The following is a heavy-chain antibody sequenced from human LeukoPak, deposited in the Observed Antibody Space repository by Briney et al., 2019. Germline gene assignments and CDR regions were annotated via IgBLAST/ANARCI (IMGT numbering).Heavy chain of an antibody. CDR1: GGTFSSYA. J-gene: IGHJ4*02. CDR3: ARESSYCSGGSCPLSFDY. Sequence: SVKVSCKASGGTFSSYAISWVRQAPGQGLEWMGGIIPIFGTANYAQKFQGRVTITADESTSTAYMELSSLRSEDTAVYYCARESSYCSGGSCPLSFDYWGQGTLVTVSS. V-gene: IGHV1-69*13. D-gene: IGHD2-15*01. CDR2: IIPIFGTA.